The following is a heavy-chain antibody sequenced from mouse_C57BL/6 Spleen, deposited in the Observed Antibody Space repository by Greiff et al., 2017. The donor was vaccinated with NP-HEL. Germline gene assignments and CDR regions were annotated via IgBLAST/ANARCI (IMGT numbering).Heavy chain of an antibody. CDR3: CYDGYSYYAMDY. CDR2: INPNYGTT. CDR1: GYSFTDYN. Sequence: EVHLVESGPELVKPGASVKISCKASGYSFTDYNMNWVKQSNGKSLEWIGVINPNYGTTSYNQKFKGKATLTVDQSSSTAYMQLNSLTSEDSAVYYCCYDGYSYYAMDYWGQGTSVTVSS. D-gene: IGHD2-3*01. J-gene: IGHJ4*01. V-gene: IGHV1-39*01.